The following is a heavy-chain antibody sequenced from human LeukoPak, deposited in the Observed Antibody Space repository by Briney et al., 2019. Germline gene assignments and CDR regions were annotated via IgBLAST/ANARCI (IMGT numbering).Heavy chain of an antibody. D-gene: IGHD3-10*01. J-gene: IGHJ4*02. V-gene: IGHV3-30*18. CDR2: ISYDGGNK. CDR3: AKVFEVRGARRPKDY. CDR1: GFTFSDYG. Sequence: GRSLRLSCAASGFTFSDYGMHWVRQAPGKGLEWVALISYDGGNKFYADSVRDRFTISRDNSKNTLFLQMNSLSIEDTAVYYCAKVFEVRGARRPKDYWGQGTLVIVSS.